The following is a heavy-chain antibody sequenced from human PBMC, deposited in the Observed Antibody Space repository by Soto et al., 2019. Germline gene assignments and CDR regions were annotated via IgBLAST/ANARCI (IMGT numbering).Heavy chain of an antibody. V-gene: IGHV6-1*01. Sequence: SQTLSLTCAISGDSVSSNSAAWTWIRQSPSRGLEWLGRTYYRSTWSNDYAISVKSRITINPDTSNNQFSLHLNSVTPEDTAVYYCAREGTDDYYYYGMDVWGQGTTVTVSS. D-gene: IGHD1-1*01. J-gene: IGHJ6*02. CDR1: GDSVSSNSAA. CDR2: TYYRSTWSN. CDR3: AREGTDDYYYYGMDV.